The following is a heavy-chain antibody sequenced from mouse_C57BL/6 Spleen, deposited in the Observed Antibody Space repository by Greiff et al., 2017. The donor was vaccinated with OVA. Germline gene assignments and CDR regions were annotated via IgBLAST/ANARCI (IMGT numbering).Heavy chain of an antibody. CDR2: ISDGGSYI. Sequence: EVMLVESGGGLVKPGGSLKLSCAASGFTFSSYAMSWVRQTPEKRLEWVATISDGGSYIYYPDNVKGRFTISRDNAKNNLYLQMSHLKSEDTAMYYCARDYYGSSYWFAYWGQRTLVTVSA. V-gene: IGHV5-4*01. D-gene: IGHD1-1*01. CDR1: GFTFSSYA. CDR3: ARDYYGSSYWFAY. J-gene: IGHJ3*01.